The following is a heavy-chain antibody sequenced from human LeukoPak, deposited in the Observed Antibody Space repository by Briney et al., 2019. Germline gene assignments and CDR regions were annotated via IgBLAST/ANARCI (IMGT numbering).Heavy chain of an antibody. CDR2: INSDGSST. V-gene: IGHV3-74*01. J-gene: IGHJ4*02. CDR3: ARGPYCTNGVCYKGFDY. CDR1: GFTFSSYW. D-gene: IGHD2-8*01. Sequence: GGSLRLSCAASGFTFSSYWMHWVRQAPGKGLVWVSRINSDGSSTSYADSVKGRFTISRDNAKNTLYLQMNSLRAADTAVYYCARGPYCTNGVCYKGFDYWGQGTLVTVSS.